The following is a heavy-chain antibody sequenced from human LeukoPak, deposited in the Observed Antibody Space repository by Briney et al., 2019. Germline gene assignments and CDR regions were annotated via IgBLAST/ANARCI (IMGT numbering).Heavy chain of an antibody. V-gene: IGHV3-30*02. CDR3: AKPRYCSGGSCYFDY. D-gene: IGHD2-15*01. CDR2: IRYDGSNK. Sequence: GGSLRLSCAASGFTFSSYGMHWVRQAPGKGLEWVAFIRYDGSNKYYADSVKGRFTISRDNSKNTLYLQMNSLRAEDTAVYYCAKPRYCSGGSCYFDYWGQGTLVTVSS. J-gene: IGHJ4*02. CDR1: GFTFSSYG.